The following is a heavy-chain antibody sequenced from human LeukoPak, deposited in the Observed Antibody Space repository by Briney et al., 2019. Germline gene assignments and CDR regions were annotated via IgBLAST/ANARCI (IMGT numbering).Heavy chain of an antibody. V-gene: IGHV1-69*13. CDR3: ARVGILTGYSDY. D-gene: IGHD3-9*01. Sequence: EASVKVSCKASGGTFSNHVMTWVRQAPGQGLEWMGGIISAFGPANYAQEFQGRVTITADESINTAYMELSSLRSEDTAVYYCARVGILTGYSDYWGQGTLVTVSS. CDR1: GGTFSNHV. CDR2: IISAFGPA. J-gene: IGHJ4*02.